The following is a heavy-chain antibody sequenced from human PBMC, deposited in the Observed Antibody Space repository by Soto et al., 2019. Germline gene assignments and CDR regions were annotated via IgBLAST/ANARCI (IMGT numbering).Heavy chain of an antibody. J-gene: IGHJ5*02. CDR3: ARVGRRRYCSGGSCYSGFPFLEPSGGNWFDP. V-gene: IGHV4-31*03. Sequence: PSETLSLTCTVSGGSISSGGYYWSWIRQHPGTGLEWIGHISYSGSTYYNTSLKSRVTISVDTSKNQFSLKLSSVTAADTAVYYCARVGRRRYCSGGSCYSGFPFLEPSGGNWFDPWGQGTLVTVSS. CDR2: ISYSGST. CDR1: GGSISSGGYY. D-gene: IGHD2-15*01.